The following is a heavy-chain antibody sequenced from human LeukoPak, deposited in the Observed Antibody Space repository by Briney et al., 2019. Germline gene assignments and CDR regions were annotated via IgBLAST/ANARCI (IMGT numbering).Heavy chain of an antibody. CDR2: IGSSSSYI. J-gene: IGHJ3*02. CDR1: GFTFSSYS. D-gene: IGHD2-15*01. Sequence: PGGSLRLSCAASGFTFSSYSMNWVRQAPGKGLEWISSIGSSSSYIYYADSVKGRFTISRDNAKNSLYLQMNSLRAEDTAVYYCAREVVVAATHGDAFDIWGQGTMVTVSS. V-gene: IGHV3-21*01. CDR3: AREVVVAATHGDAFDI.